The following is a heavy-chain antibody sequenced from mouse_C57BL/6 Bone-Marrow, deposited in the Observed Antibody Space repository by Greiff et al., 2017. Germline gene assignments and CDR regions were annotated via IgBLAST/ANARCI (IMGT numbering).Heavy chain of an antibody. CDR3: ARSYYYGSTYAMDY. CDR2: IYPGGGYT. J-gene: IGHJ4*01. V-gene: IGHV1-63*01. Sequence: QVQLQQSGAELVRPGTSVKMSCKASGYTFTNYWIGWAKQRPGHGLEWIGDIYPGGGYTNYNEKFKGKATLTADKSSSTAYMQFSSLTSEDSAIYYCARSYYYGSTYAMDYWGQGTSVTVSS. CDR1: GYTFTNYW. D-gene: IGHD1-1*01.